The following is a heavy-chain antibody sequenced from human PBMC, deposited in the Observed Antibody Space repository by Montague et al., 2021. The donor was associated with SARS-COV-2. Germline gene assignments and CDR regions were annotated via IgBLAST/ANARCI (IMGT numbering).Heavy chain of an antibody. D-gene: IGHD4-17*01. V-gene: IGHV4-59*01. J-gene: IGHJ6*02. CDR2: IYYTGGA. Sequence: SETLSFTCTVSGGSIGTYYWNWIRQSPGKGLEWLGYIYYTGGAKYSPSLKSRVTISMDTSRDQLSLRLKSVTAADTAVYYCARDNYGDWGYYGLDVWGQGTTVIVSS. CDR3: ARDNYGDWGYYGLDV. CDR1: GGSIGTYY.